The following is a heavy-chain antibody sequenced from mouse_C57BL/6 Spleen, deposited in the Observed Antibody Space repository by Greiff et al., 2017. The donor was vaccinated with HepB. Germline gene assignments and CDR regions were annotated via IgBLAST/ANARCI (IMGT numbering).Heavy chain of an antibody. CDR1: GYTFTSYW. CDR2: IYPSDSET. J-gene: IGHJ1*03. Sequence: QVQLQQPGAELVRPGSSVKLSCKASGYTFTSYWMDWVKQRPGQGLEWIGNIYPSDSETHYNQKFKDKATLTVDKSSSTAYMQLSSLTSEDSAVYYCAREDSSTLYWYFDVWGTGTTVTVSS. V-gene: IGHV1-61*01. CDR3: AREDSSTLYWYFDV. D-gene: IGHD1-1*01.